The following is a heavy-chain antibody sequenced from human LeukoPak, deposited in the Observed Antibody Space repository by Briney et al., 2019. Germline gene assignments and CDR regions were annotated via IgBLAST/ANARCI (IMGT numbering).Heavy chain of an antibody. CDR1: GFTVSNTY. Sequence: GGSLRLSCVVSGFTVSNTYMSWVRQAPGKGLEWVSIIYSGGTTYYADSVKGRFTISRDSSSNTLYLQMNSLRAEDTAVYYCARDRGILARSSPIDYWGQGTLVTVSS. D-gene: IGHD2-15*01. CDR2: IYSGGTT. CDR3: ARDRGILARSSPIDY. V-gene: IGHV3-66*01. J-gene: IGHJ4*02.